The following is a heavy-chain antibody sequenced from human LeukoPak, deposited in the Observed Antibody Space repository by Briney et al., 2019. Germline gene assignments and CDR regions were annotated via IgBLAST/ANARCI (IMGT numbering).Heavy chain of an antibody. Sequence: SETLSLTCTVSGGSISSSSFHWGWIRQPPWKGLEWIGILYFSGSTYYNPSLKSRVTISVDTSKNQFSLRLSSVTAADTAVYFCARYYSGLEYFDLWGRDTLVTVAS. CDR2: LYFSGST. CDR1: GGSISSSSFH. CDR3: ARYYSGLEYFDL. J-gene: IGHJ2*01. V-gene: IGHV4-39*01. D-gene: IGHD4-11*01.